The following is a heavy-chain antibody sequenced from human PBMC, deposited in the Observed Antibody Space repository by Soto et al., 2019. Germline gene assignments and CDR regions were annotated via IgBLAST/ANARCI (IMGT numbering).Heavy chain of an antibody. J-gene: IGHJ4*02. CDR2: IYADGRT. CDR1: GLIVSTIY. CDR3: ARDIDY. Sequence: AGSTKLASAASGLIVSTIYMSWVRQAPGKGLEWVSTIYADGRTYYADSVKGRFTMSRDDVKNTLFLQMNSLRVEDTAVYYCARDIDYCGQGTLVTVSS. V-gene: IGHV3-66*01.